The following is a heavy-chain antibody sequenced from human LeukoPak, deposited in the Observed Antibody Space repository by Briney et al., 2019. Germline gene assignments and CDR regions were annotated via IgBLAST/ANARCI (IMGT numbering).Heavy chain of an antibody. D-gene: IGHD1-1*01. CDR2: IKSKTDGGTT. V-gene: IGHV3-15*01. CDR1: GFTFSNAW. J-gene: IGHJ4*02. CDR3: ATLPVRTIGTTSDY. Sequence: GGSLRLSCAASGFTFSNAWMSWVRQAPGKGLEWVGRIKSKTDGGTTDYAAPVKGRFTISRDDSKNTLYLQMNSLRVEDTAMYYCATLPVRTIGTTSDYWGQGILVTVSS.